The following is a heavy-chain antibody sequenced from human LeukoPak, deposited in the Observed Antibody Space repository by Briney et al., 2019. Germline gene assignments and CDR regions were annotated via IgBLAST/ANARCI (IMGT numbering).Heavy chain of an antibody. D-gene: IGHD3-10*01. CDR1: GFTFDDYA. Sequence: GGSLRLSCAASGFTFDDYAMHWVRQAPGKGLEWVSGISWNSGSIGYADSVKGRFTISRDNAKNSLYLQMNSLRAEDTALYYCAKTARHGSGSLFDYWGQGTLVTVSS. CDR3: AKTARHGSGSLFDY. V-gene: IGHV3-9*01. J-gene: IGHJ4*02. CDR2: ISWNSGSI.